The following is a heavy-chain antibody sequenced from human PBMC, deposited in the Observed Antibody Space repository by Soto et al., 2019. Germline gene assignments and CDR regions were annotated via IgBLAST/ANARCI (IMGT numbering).Heavy chain of an antibody. J-gene: IGHJ5*02. D-gene: IGHD6-13*01. CDR1: GYTFSNFG. CDR3: AREGSSSWAGWFDP. CDR2: ISAYNGNT. Sequence: GASVKVSCKASGYTFSNFGISWVRQAPGQGLEWMGWISAYNGNTNYAQRLRGRVTMTTDTSTSTAYMELRSLRSDDTAVYYCAREGSSSWAGWFDPWGQGTLVTVSS. V-gene: IGHV1-18*01.